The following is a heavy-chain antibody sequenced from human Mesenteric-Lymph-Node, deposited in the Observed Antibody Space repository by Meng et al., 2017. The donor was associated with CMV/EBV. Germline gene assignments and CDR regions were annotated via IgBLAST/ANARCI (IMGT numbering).Heavy chain of an antibody. CDR1: GAFSGYY. Sequence: GAFSGYYWSWIRQPPGKWLEWIGEINHSGSTNSNPSLKSRVTISVDTSKNQFSLNLNSVTAADTAVYYCARGRVQLVLDIPYYFDYWGQGSLVTVSS. D-gene: IGHD6-6*01. J-gene: IGHJ4*02. CDR3: ARGRVQLVLDIPYYFDY. V-gene: IGHV4-34*01. CDR2: INHSGST.